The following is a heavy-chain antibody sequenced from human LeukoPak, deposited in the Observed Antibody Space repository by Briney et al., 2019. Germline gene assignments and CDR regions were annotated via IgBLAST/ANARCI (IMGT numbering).Heavy chain of an antibody. CDR2: ISGSGGST. CDR3: TTYLGVMDLSYFEY. V-gene: IGHV3-23*01. CDR1: GFTFSSYG. J-gene: IGHJ4*02. D-gene: IGHD3-10*01. Sequence: GGTLRLSCAASGFTFSSYGMSWVRQAPGKGLEWVSAISGSGGSTYYADSVEGRFTISRDNSKNTLYLQMNSLRAEDTAVYYCTTYLGVMDLSYFEYWGQGTLVTVPS.